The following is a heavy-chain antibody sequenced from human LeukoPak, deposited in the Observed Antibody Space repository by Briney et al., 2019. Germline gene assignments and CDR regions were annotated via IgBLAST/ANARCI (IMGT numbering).Heavy chain of an antibody. V-gene: IGHV3-30*18. Sequence: PGGSLRLSCAASGFTFSSYGMHWVRQAPGKGLEWVAVISYDGSNKYYAGSVKGRFTISRDNSKNTLYLKMNSLRAEDTAVYYCAKDHRYSSGWAPGGPFDYWGQGTLV. CDR1: GFTFSSYG. CDR2: ISYDGSNK. D-gene: IGHD6-19*01. CDR3: AKDHRYSSGWAPGGPFDY. J-gene: IGHJ4*02.